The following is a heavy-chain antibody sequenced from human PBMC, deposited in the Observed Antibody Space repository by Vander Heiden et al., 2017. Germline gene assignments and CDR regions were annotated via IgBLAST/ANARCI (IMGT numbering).Heavy chain of an antibody. Sequence: QVQLVQSGAEGKKPGASVKVSCKASGYTFTNYGISWVRQAPGQGLEWMGYISGNNDNANYAQKFRGRVTMTTDTSTSTAYMDLRSLGSDDTGVYYCARDWYGDLVYWGQGTLVTVSS. V-gene: IGHV1-18*01. CDR3: ARDWYGDLVY. CDR1: GYTFTNYG. J-gene: IGHJ4*02. D-gene: IGHD3-10*01. CDR2: ISGNNDNA.